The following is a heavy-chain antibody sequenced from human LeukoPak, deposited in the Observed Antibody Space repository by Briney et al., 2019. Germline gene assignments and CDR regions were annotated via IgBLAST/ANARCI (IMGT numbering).Heavy chain of an antibody. Sequence: SETLSLTCTVSGGSISSSSYYWGWIRQPPGKGLEWIGSIYYSGSTYYNPSLKSRVTISVNTSKNQFSLKLSSVTAADTAVYYCARDQVEMATKVFDYWGQGTLVTVSS. V-gene: IGHV4-39*07. D-gene: IGHD5-24*01. CDR1: GGSISSSSYY. J-gene: IGHJ4*02. CDR2: IYYSGST. CDR3: ARDQVEMATKVFDY.